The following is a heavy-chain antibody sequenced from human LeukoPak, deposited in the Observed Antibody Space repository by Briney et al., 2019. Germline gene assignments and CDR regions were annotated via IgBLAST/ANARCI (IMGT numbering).Heavy chain of an antibody. Sequence: SQTLSLTCAISGDSVPSNRASWTWIRQSPSRGLEWLGRTYYRSKWYNDYAVSLKSRISINPDTSKNQFSLQLNSVTPEDTAVYYCSRSGGASDFDYWGQGTLVTVSS. CDR3: SRSGGASDFDY. V-gene: IGHV6-1*01. CDR2: TYYRSKWYN. CDR1: GDSVPSNRAS. D-gene: IGHD4-23*01. J-gene: IGHJ4*02.